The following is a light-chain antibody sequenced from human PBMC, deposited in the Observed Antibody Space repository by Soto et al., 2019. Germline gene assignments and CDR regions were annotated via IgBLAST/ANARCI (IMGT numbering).Light chain of an antibody. Sequence: DIQMTPSPSYLSASVGDRVTITCRASQGISTYLNWYQQKPGKAPKLLIYAASSLQSRVPSRFSGSGSETDFAFTITSLQPEVFATYNCQPSYRTTWTLGQGTKMEIK. J-gene: IGKJ1*01. V-gene: IGKV1-39*01. CDR2: AAS. CDR3: QPSYRTTWT. CDR1: QGISTY.